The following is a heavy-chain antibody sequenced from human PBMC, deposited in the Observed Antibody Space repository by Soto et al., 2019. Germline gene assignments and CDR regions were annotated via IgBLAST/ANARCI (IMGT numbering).Heavy chain of an antibody. J-gene: IGHJ3*02. Sequence: QVQLQQWGAGLLKPSETLSLTCAVYGGSFSGYYWSWIRQPPGKGLEWIGEINHSGSTNYNPSLKSRVTISVDTSKNQFSLKLSSVTAADTAVYYCAMGSAAYYDYIWGSLGAFDIWGQGTMVTVSS. D-gene: IGHD3-16*01. CDR2: INHSGST. CDR3: AMGSAAYYDYIWGSLGAFDI. CDR1: GGSFSGYY. V-gene: IGHV4-34*01.